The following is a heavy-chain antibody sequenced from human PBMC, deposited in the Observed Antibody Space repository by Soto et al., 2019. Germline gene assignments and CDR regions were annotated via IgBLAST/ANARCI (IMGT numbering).Heavy chain of an antibody. J-gene: IGHJ4*02. CDR1: GFTFSSYG. D-gene: IGHD4-17*01. CDR3: AKAPDYGGNDPPDY. V-gene: IGHV3-30*18. CDR2: ISYDGSNK. Sequence: QVQLVESGGGVVQPGRSLRLSCAASGFTFSSYGMHWVRQAPGKGLEWVAVISYDGSNKYYADSVKGRFTISRDNSKNTLYLQMNSLRAEDTAVDYCAKAPDYGGNDPPDYWGQGTLVTVSS.